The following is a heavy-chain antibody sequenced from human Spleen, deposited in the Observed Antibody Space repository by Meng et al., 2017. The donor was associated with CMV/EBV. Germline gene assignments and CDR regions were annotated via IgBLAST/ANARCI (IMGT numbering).Heavy chain of an antibody. CDR1: GYTFTSYY. D-gene: IGHD3-10*01. V-gene: IGHV1-46*01. CDR3: ARGVIRGVIENWFDP. Sequence: ASVKVSCKASGYTFTSYYMYWVRQAPGKGLEWMGIIDPSGGSTVYAQIFQGRVTMTSDKSTSTVYMELSSLRSEDTAVYYCARGVIRGVIENWFDPWGQGTLVTVSS. CDR2: IDPSGGST. J-gene: IGHJ5*02.